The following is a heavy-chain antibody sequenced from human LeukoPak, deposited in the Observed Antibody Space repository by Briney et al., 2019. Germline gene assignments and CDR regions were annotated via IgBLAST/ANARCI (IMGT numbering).Heavy chain of an antibody. V-gene: IGHV3-23*01. Sequence: PRGSLRLSCGAFGFTFTNSWMAWARQAPGKGLEWVSSISGSGSGGSTYYADSVKGRFTISRDNSKNTLYLQMNSLRAEDTAVYYCAKRLLPMDSSGYRRPHYYYYYMDVWGKGTTVTVSS. D-gene: IGHD3-22*01. J-gene: IGHJ6*03. CDR3: AKRLLPMDSSGYRRPHYYYYYMDV. CDR1: GFTFTNSW. CDR2: ISGSGSGGST.